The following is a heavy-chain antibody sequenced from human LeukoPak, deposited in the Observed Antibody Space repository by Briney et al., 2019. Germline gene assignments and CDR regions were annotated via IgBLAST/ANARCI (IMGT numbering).Heavy chain of an antibody. D-gene: IGHD1-26*01. CDR2: IIPIFGIA. CDR1: GGTFTSYA. CDR3: ARSPSTKKTIYYYYCMDV. Sequence: GASGKVSCKASGGTFTSYAISWVRQAPGQGLEWKGRIIPIFGIANNAQKFQGRVTITTDKSTSTAYMELSSLKSEDTAVYYCARSPSTKKTIYYYYCMDVWGQGTTVTVSS. J-gene: IGHJ6*02. V-gene: IGHV1-69*04.